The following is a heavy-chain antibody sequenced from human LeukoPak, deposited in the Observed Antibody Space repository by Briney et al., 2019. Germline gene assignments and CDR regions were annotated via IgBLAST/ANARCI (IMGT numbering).Heavy chain of an antibody. CDR1: GLTVSSNY. CDR3: ARAAGDRIGYFDL. Sequence: GGSLRLSCAASGLTVSSNYMSWVRQAPGKGLEWVSVIYSGGDIYYAYSVKGRFTISRDSSKNTLYLQMNSLRVEDTAVYYCARAAGDRIGYFDLWGRGTLVTVSS. CDR2: IYSGGDI. V-gene: IGHV3-53*01. J-gene: IGHJ2*01. D-gene: IGHD7-27*01.